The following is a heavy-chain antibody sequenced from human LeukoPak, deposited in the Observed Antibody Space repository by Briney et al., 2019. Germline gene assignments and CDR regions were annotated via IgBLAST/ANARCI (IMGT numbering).Heavy chain of an antibody. D-gene: IGHD6-13*01. J-gene: IGHJ6*02. Sequence: GSLRLSCTASGFTFDDYSMSWIRQPPGKGLEWIGEINHSGSTNYNPSLKSRVTISVDTSKNQFSLELSSVTAADTAVYYCARGPNDIAAAGLYGMDVWGQGTTVTVSS. CDR3: ARGPNDIAAAGLYGMDV. V-gene: IGHV4-34*01. CDR2: INHSGST. CDR1: GFTFDDYS.